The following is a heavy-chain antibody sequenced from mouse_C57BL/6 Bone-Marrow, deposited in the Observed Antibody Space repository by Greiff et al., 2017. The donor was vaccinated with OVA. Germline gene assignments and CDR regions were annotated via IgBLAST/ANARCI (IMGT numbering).Heavy chain of an antibody. V-gene: IGHV1-82*01. J-gene: IGHJ3*01. CDR2: IYPGDGDT. CDR1: GYAFSSSW. CDR3: ARSRLAFAY. Sequence: QVQLKESGPELVKPGASVKISCKASGYAFSSSWMNWVKQRPGKGLEWIGRIYPGDGDTNYNGKFKGKATLTADKSSSTAYMQLSSLTSEDSAVYFCARSRLAFAYWGQGTLVTVSA. D-gene: IGHD4-1*01.